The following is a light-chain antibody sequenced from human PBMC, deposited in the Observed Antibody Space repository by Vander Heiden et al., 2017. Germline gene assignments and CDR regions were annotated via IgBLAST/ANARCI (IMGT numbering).Light chain of an antibody. CDR3: QQYSNSPIS. CDR2: WAS. CDR1: QSVLYSSNNENH. Sequence: DIVMTQSPDSLAVPLGERATINCKSSQSVLYSSNNENHLTWYQQKSEQPTKLLIDWASTREAGVPDRCSGSGSAADFTLTISSQQAEDVAVYYYQQYSNSPISFGQGTRLEIK. V-gene: IGKV4-1*01. J-gene: IGKJ5*01.